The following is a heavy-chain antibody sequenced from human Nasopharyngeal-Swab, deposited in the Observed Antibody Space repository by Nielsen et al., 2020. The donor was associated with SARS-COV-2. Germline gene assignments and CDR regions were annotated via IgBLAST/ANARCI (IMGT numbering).Heavy chain of an antibody. CDR2: ISSSSSYI. V-gene: IGHV3-21*01. CDR1: GFTFSSYS. CDR3: VKGAAVAGIFLDY. D-gene: IGHD6-19*01. J-gene: IGHJ4*02. Sequence: GESLKISCAASGFTFSSYSMNWVRQAPGKGLEWVSSISSSSSYIYYADSVKGRFTISRDNTKNTLYLQMSSLRAEDTAVYYCVKGAAVAGIFLDYWGQGTLVTVSS.